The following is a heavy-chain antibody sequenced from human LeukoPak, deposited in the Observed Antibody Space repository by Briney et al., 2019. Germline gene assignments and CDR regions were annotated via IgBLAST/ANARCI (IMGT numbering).Heavy chain of an antibody. D-gene: IGHD2-21*01. CDR2: IYYSGST. Sequence: SETLSLTCTVSGGSISNYYWSWIRQPPGKGLEWIGYIYYSGSTNYNPSLKSRVTISVDTSKNQFSLKLSSVTAADTAVYYCARLSIRGGYYYGMDVWGQGTTVTVSS. CDR1: GGSISNYY. J-gene: IGHJ6*02. V-gene: IGHV4-59*01. CDR3: ARLSIRGGYYYGMDV.